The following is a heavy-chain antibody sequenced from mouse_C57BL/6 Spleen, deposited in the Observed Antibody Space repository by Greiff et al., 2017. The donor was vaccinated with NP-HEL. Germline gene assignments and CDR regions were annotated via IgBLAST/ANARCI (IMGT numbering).Heavy chain of an antibody. J-gene: IGHJ4*01. CDR2: IVPVNGDT. CDR3: TTGIYYGFYYAMDY. V-gene: IGHV14-4*01. Sequence: VQLQQSGAELVRPGASVKLSCTASGFNITDDYMHWVKQRPEQGLEWIGWIVPVNGDTEYASKFQGKATLTADTSSNTAYLQLSSLTSEDTAVYYCTTGIYYGFYYAMDYWGQGTSVTVSS. D-gene: IGHD2-2*01. CDR1: GFNITDDY.